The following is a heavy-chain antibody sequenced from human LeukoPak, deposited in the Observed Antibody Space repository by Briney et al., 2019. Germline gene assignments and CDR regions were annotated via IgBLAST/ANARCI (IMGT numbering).Heavy chain of an antibody. CDR3: AKDFFGSGVGATFDY. J-gene: IGHJ4*02. CDR2: ISGSGGAT. CDR1: GFTFNTYG. Sequence: GGSLRLSCAASGFTFNTYGMSWVRQAPGKGLEWVSGISGSGGATYYADSVKGRFTISRDDPHNTLYLQMNSLRAEDTAVYYCAKDFFGSGVGATFDYWGQGTLVTVSS. D-gene: IGHD1-26*01. V-gene: IGHV3-23*01.